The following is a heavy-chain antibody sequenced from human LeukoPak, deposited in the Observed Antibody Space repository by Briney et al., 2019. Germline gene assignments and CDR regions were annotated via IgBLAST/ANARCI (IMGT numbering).Heavy chain of an antibody. D-gene: IGHD3-10*02. Sequence: GSLRLSCAASGFIFSSYAMNWVRRAPGKGLEWVSAISGSGGRTYYADSVKGRFTISRDNSKNTLYLQMNSLRAEDTAVYYCAELGITMIGGVWGKGTTVTISS. J-gene: IGHJ6*04. CDR3: AELGITMIGGV. CDR1: GFIFSSYA. CDR2: ISGSGGRT. V-gene: IGHV3-23*01.